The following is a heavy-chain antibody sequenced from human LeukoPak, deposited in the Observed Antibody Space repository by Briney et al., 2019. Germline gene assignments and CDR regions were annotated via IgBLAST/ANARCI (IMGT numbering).Heavy chain of an antibody. Sequence: GGSLRLSCAASGFTFSSYSMNWVRQAPGKGLEWVSYISNSGSIIYYADSVKGRFTISRDNAKNSLYLQMSSLRAEDTAVYYCARRDCDTIKCRGSNWFDPWGQGTLVSVSS. D-gene: IGHD3-22*01. CDR1: GFTFSSYS. CDR3: ARRDCDTIKCRGSNWFDP. V-gene: IGHV3-48*01. CDR2: ISNSGSII. J-gene: IGHJ5*02.